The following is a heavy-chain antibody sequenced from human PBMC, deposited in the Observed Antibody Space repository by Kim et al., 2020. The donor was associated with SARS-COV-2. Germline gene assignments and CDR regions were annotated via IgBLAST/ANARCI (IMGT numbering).Heavy chain of an antibody. CDR1: GFTFSDYS. V-gene: IGHV3-11*06. D-gene: IGHD5-12*01. Sequence: GGSLRLSCAASGFTFSDYSMSWIRQAPRKGLEWVSSINNSTTYTNYADSVKGRFTISRDNAKNSLYLQMKSLRSEDTAVYYCARDRKGGYDVLFEHWGQG. J-gene: IGHJ4*01. CDR3: ARDRKGGYDVLFEH. CDR2: INNSTTYT.